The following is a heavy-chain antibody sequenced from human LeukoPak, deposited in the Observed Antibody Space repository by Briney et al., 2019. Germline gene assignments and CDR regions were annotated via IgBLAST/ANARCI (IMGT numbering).Heavy chain of an antibody. CDR3: ARGVGVAAAGTNYYYGMDV. CDR1: GGSFSGYY. V-gene: IGHV4-34*01. J-gene: IGHJ6*02. CDR2: INHSGST. D-gene: IGHD6-13*01. Sequence: PSETLSLTCAVYGGSFSGYYWSWIRQPPGKGLEWIGEINHSGSTNYNPSLKSRVTISVDTSKNQFSLKLSSVTAADTAVYYCARGVGVAAAGTNYYYGMDVWGQGTTVTVSS.